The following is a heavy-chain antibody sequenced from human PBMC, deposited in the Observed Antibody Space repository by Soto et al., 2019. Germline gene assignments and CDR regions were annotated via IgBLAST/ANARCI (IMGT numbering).Heavy chain of an antibody. Sequence: GASVKVSCKAPGYTFTSYAMYWVRQAPGQRLEWMGWINAGNGNTKYSQKFQGRVTITRDTSASTAYMELSSLRSEDTAVYYCARERKSGYSSDSNYGMDVWGQGTTVTVSS. CDR1: GYTFTSYA. CDR2: INAGNGNT. D-gene: IGHD6-19*01. J-gene: IGHJ6*02. V-gene: IGHV1-3*01. CDR3: ARERKSGYSSDSNYGMDV.